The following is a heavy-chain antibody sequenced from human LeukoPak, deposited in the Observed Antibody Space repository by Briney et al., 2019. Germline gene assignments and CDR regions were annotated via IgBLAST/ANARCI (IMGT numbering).Heavy chain of an antibody. Sequence: PSETLSLTRTVSGGSISSYYWSWIRQPPGKGLEWIGYIYYSGSTNYNPSLKSRVTISVDTSKNQFSLKLSSVTAADTAVYYCAAASSSWSIYFDYWGQGTLVTVSS. D-gene: IGHD6-13*01. V-gene: IGHV4-59*08. CDR2: IYYSGST. CDR1: GGSISSYY. CDR3: AAASSSWSIYFDY. J-gene: IGHJ4*02.